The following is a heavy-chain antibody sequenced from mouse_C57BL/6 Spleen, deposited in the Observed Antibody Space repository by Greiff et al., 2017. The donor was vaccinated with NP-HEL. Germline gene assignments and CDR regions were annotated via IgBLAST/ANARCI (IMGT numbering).Heavy chain of an antibody. D-gene: IGHD2-5*01. Sequence: EVMLVESGGGLVKPGGSLKLSCAASGFTFSSYAMSWVRQTPEKRLEWVATISDGGSYTYYPDNVKGRFTISRDNAKNNLYLQMSHLKSEDTAMYYCARGAYSNSFYYYAMDYWGQGTSVTVSS. V-gene: IGHV5-4*03. CDR1: GFTFSSYA. CDR2: ISDGGSYT. CDR3: ARGAYSNSFYYYAMDY. J-gene: IGHJ4*01.